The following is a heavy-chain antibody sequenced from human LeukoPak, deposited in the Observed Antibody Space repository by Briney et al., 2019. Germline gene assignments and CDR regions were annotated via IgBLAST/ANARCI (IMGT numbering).Heavy chain of an antibody. J-gene: IGHJ4*02. V-gene: IGHV3-48*02. CDR3: VRDPDALDY. Sequence: GGSLRLSCATSGFSFSSYSMNWVRQAPGKGLEWVSYIRSSGAMIYYADSVKGRFTISRDNAKKSVYLQMNSLRDEDTAVYYCVRDPDALDYWGQGTQVTVSS. CDR2: IRSSGAMI. CDR1: GFSFSSYS.